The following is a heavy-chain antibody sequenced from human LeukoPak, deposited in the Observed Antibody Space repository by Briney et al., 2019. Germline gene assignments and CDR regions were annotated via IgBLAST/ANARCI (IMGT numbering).Heavy chain of an antibody. V-gene: IGHV3-64D*09. CDR1: GFTFSTYA. Sequence: GGSLRLSCSASGFTFSTYAMHWVSQVPGNGLENVSVISTNGGDTYYADSVKGRFTISRDNSKNTLYLQMSSLRPEDTAVYYCVKARGYYGSSGYELDYWGQGTLVTVSS. CDR3: VKARGYYGSSGYELDY. J-gene: IGHJ4*02. D-gene: IGHD3-22*01. CDR2: ISTNGGDT.